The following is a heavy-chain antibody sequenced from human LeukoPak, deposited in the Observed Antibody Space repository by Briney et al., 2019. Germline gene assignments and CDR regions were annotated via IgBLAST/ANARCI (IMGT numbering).Heavy chain of an antibody. J-gene: IGHJ3*02. CDR2: ISGSGGST. V-gene: IGHV3-23*01. D-gene: IGHD3-22*01. Sequence: PGGSLRLSCAASGFTFSSYAMSWVRQAPGKGLEWVSAISGSGGSTYYADSVKGRFTISRDNSKNTLYLQMNSLRAEDTAVYYCARDYDSSGYSDAFDIWGQGTMVTVSS. CDR3: ARDYDSSGYSDAFDI. CDR1: GFTFSSYA.